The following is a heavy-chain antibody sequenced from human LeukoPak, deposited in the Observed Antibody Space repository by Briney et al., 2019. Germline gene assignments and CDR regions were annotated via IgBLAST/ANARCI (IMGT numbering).Heavy chain of an antibody. CDR3: ARGVPDSAAGMVRYGMDV. D-gene: IGHD6-13*01. V-gene: IGHV4-4*07. Sequence: SETLSLTCTVSGGSISSYYWSWIRQPAGKGLEWIGRIYTSGSTNYNPSLKSRVTISVDTSKNQFSLKLSSVTAADTAVYYCARGVPDSAAGMVRYGMDVWGQGTTVTVSS. CDR1: GGSISSYY. CDR2: IYTSGST. J-gene: IGHJ6*02.